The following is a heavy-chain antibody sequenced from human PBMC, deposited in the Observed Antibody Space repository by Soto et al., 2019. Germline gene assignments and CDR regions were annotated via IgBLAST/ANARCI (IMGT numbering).Heavy chain of an antibody. V-gene: IGHV4-34*01. Sequence: SETLSLTCAVYGGSFSGYYWSWIRQPPGKGLEWIGEINHSGSTNYNPSLKSRVTISVDTSKNQFSLKLSSVTAADTAVYYCARGLVAGTPPHGYWGQGTLVTVSS. D-gene: IGHD6-19*01. J-gene: IGHJ4*02. CDR1: GGSFSGYY. CDR3: ARGLVAGTPPHGY. CDR2: INHSGST.